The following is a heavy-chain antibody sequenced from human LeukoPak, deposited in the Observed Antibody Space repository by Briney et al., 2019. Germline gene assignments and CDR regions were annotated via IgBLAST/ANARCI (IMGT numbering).Heavy chain of an antibody. J-gene: IGHJ4*02. CDR1: GYTLTELS. CDR3: ATAWSHCGGDCWGFDY. Sequence: ASVKVSCKVSGYTLTELSMLWVRQAPGKGLGWMGGFDPEDGETIYAQKFQGRVTMTEDTSTDTAYMELSSLRSEDTAVYYCATAWSHCGGDCWGFDYWGQGTLVTVSS. D-gene: IGHD2-21*02. CDR2: FDPEDGET. V-gene: IGHV1-24*01.